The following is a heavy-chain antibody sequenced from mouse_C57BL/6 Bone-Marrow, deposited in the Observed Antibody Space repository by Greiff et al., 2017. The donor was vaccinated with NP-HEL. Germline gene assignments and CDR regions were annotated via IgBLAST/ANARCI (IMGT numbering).Heavy chain of an antibody. CDR1: GFSLSTFGMG. CDR3: ALALYYYGSSYFDY. J-gene: IGHJ2*01. D-gene: IGHD1-1*01. V-gene: IGHV8-8*01. CDR2: IWWDDDK. Sequence: QVTLKVSGPGILQPSQTLSLTCSFSGFSLSTFGMGVGWIRQPAGKGLEWLAHIWWDDDKYFNPALKSRLTSSKDTSKNQVFLKIANVDTADTATYYCALALYYYGSSYFDYWGQGTTLTVSS.